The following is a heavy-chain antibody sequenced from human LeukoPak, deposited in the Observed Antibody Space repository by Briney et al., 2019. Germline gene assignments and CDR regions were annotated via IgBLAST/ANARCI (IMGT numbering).Heavy chain of an antibody. D-gene: IGHD6-13*01. CDR3: ARTPWIAADYFDY. CDR2: INHSGST. J-gene: IGHJ4*02. Sequence: NPSETLSLTCAVYGGSFSGYYWSWIRQPPGKGLEWIGEINHSGSTNYNPSLKSRVTISVDTSKNQFSLKLSSVTAADTAVYYCARTPWIAADYFDYWDQGTLVTVSS. CDR1: GGSFSGYY. V-gene: IGHV4-34*01.